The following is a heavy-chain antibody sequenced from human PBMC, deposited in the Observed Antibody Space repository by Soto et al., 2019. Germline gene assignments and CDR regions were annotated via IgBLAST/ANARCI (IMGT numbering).Heavy chain of an antibody. D-gene: IGHD6-6*01. J-gene: IGHJ4*02. CDR1: GFIFSNNG. CDR2: MSYDGSAK. V-gene: IGHV3-30*02. CDR3: AIARVADAALDH. Sequence: VGSLRLSCAGSGFIFSNNGMHWVRQAPGKGLEWVAFMSYDGSAKFYADSVKGRFTISRDNSKSTLFLHMSNLRAEDTAMYYCAIARVADAALDHWGQGTLVTVSS.